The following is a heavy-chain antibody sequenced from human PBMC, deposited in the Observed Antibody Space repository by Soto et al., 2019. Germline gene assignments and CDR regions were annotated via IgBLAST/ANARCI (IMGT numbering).Heavy chain of an antibody. J-gene: IGHJ6*03. Sequence: PGGSLRLSCAASGFTFSSYAMSWVRQAPGKGLEWVSAISGSGGSTYYADSVKGRFTISRDNSKNTLYLQMNSLRAEDTAVYYCAKPAAAGPDYYYYYMYVWGKGTTVTVSS. CDR2: ISGSGGST. D-gene: IGHD6-13*01. V-gene: IGHV3-23*01. CDR3: AKPAAAGPDYYYYYMYV. CDR1: GFTFSSYA.